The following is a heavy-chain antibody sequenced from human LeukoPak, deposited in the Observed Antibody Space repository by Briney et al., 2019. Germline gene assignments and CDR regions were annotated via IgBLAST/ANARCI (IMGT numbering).Heavy chain of an antibody. CDR2: ISAYNGNT. Sequence: ASVEVSCKASGYTFTSYGISWVRQAPGQGLEWMGWISAYNGNTNYAQKLQGRVTMTTDTSTSTAYMELRSLRSDDTAVYYCARVVNARGYMDVWGKGTTVTVSS. V-gene: IGHV1-18*01. D-gene: IGHD2-21*01. CDR1: GYTFTSYG. J-gene: IGHJ6*03. CDR3: ARVVNARGYMDV.